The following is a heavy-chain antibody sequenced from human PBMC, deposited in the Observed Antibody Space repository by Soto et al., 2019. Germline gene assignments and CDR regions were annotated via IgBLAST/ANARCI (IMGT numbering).Heavy chain of an antibody. CDR1: GGSISSSNW. Sequence: SETLSLTCAVSGGSISSSNWWSWVRQPPGKGLEWIGEIYHSGSTNYNPSLKSRVTISVDKSKNQFSLKLSSVTAANTAVYYCARDRRTTIFGVVTYNWFDPWGQGTLVTVSS. V-gene: IGHV4-4*02. J-gene: IGHJ5*02. CDR2: IYHSGST. D-gene: IGHD3-3*01. CDR3: ARDRRTTIFGVVTYNWFDP.